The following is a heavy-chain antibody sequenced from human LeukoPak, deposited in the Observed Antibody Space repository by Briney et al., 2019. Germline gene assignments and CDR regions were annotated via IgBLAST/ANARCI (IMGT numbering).Heavy chain of an antibody. CDR1: GGSFSGYY. D-gene: IGHD6-13*01. V-gene: IGHV4-34*01. CDR2: INHSGST. Sequence: SETLSLTCAVYGGSFSGYYWSWIRQPPGKGLERIGEINHSGSTNYNPSLKSRVTISVDTSKNQFSLKLSSVTAADTAVYYCARHSSSWYYFDYWGQGTLVTVSS. CDR3: ARHSSSWYYFDY. J-gene: IGHJ4*02.